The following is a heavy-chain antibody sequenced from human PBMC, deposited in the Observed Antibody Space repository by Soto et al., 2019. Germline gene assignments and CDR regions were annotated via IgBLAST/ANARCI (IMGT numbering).Heavy chain of an antibody. D-gene: IGHD3-9*01. Sequence: VQLVESGGTLVQPGGSLRLSCTASGFVFSSSWVGWVRQAPGKGLEWVANVKQDENERYYVDSVKGRFTISRDNTKNSMYLQITNLRAEDTAIYYCVRGHDTNGGQGTLVTVSS. CDR3: VRGHDTN. CDR1: GFVFSSSW. V-gene: IGHV3-7*01. CDR2: VKQDENER. J-gene: IGHJ1*01.